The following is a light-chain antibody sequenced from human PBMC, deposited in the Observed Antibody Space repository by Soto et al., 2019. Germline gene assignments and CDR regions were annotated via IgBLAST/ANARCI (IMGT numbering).Light chain of an antibody. J-gene: IGLJ1*01. V-gene: IGLV2-14*03. Sequence: QSALTQPASVSGSPGQSITISCGGTSSDVGAYIYVSWYQQFPGKAPKLILYEVNNRPSGVSNRFSGSKSDTTASLTISGLQPEDEADYYCSAYSDIDTKVFGTGTKLT. CDR2: EVN. CDR1: SSDVGAYIY. CDR3: SAYSDIDTKV.